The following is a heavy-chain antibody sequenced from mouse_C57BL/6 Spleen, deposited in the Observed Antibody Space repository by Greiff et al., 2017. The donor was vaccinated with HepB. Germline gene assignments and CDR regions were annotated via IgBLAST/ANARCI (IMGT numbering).Heavy chain of an antibody. CDR3: TRGHGSSCWFAY. D-gene: IGHD1-1*01. CDR1: GYTFTDYE. J-gene: IGHJ3*01. Sequence: VQLQQSGAELVRPGASVTLSCKASGYTFTDYEMHWVKQTPVHGLEWIGAIDPETGGTACNQKFKGKAILTADKSSSTAYMELRSLTSEDSAVYYCTRGHGSSCWFAYWGQGTLVTVSA. V-gene: IGHV1-15*01. CDR2: IDPETGGT.